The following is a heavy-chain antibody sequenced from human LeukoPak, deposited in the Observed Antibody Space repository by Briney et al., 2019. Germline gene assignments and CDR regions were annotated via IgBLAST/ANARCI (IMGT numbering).Heavy chain of an antibody. CDR1: GYTFTSYG. CDR3: ARARTGTTISDFDY. CDR2: ISAYNGNT. D-gene: IGHD1-7*01. J-gene: IGHJ4*02. Sequence: ASVKVSCKASGYTFTSYGISWVRQAPGQGLEWMGWISAYNGNTNYAQKLQGRVTMTTDTSTSTAYMEPRSLRSDDTAVYYCARARTGTTISDFDYWGQGTLVTVSS. V-gene: IGHV1-18*01.